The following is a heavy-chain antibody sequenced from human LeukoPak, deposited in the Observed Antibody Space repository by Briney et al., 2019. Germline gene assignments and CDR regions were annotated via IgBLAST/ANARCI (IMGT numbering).Heavy chain of an antibody. V-gene: IGHV3-21*01. J-gene: IGHJ4*02. D-gene: IGHD2-2*02. CDR1: GFTFSSYS. CDR2: ISSSSSYI. CDR3: ARDAYCSSTSCYTGVLDY. Sequence: GGSLRLSCAASGFTFSSYSMNWVRQAPGKGLEWVSSISSSSSYIYYADSVKGRFTISGDNAKNSLYLQMNSLRAEDTAVYYCARDAYCSSTSCYTGVLDYWGQGTLVTVSS.